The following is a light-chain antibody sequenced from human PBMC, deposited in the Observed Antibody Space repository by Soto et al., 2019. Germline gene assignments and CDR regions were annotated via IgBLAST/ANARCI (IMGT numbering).Light chain of an antibody. CDR1: QSVGTR. Sequence: ILLTHSPDTLSLSPGERGTLSCRAAQSVGTRLAWYQHKTGQAPRLLISGASSRATGIPDRFTGSGSETSFTLTISRLEPEDFALYYCQHYQSGHPITFGQGTRLEI. CDR2: GAS. J-gene: IGKJ5*01. V-gene: IGKV3-20*01. CDR3: QHYQSGHPIT.